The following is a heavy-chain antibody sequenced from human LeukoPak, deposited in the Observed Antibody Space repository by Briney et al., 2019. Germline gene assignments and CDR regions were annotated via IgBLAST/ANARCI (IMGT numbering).Heavy chain of an antibody. Sequence: ASVKVSCKASGYTFTSYGISWVRQAPGQGLEWMGGIIPIFGTANYAQKFQGRVTITADESTSTAYMELSSLRSEDTAVYYCARSMVRGVIRDYYYMDVWGKGTTVTISS. D-gene: IGHD3-10*01. V-gene: IGHV1-69*13. J-gene: IGHJ6*03. CDR3: ARSMVRGVIRDYYYMDV. CDR1: GYTFTSYG. CDR2: IIPIFGTA.